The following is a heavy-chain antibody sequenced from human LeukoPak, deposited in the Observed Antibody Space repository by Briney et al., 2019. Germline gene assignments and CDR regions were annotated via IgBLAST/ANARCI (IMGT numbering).Heavy chain of an antibody. CDR1: GFAFDDYA. D-gene: IGHD1-14*01. V-gene: IGHV3-43*02. J-gene: IGHJ4*02. Sequence: PGGSLRLSCAVSGFAFDDYAMHWVRQAPGKGLEWVSLISGDGATTYYADSVKGRFTISRDNSKNSLYLQMNSLRTEDTALYYCAKTPPSYGRWGQGTLVTVSS. CDR2: ISGDGATT. CDR3: AKTPPSYGR.